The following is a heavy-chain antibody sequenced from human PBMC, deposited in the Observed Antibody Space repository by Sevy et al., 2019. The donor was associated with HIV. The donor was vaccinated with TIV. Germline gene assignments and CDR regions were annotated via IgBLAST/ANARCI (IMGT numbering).Heavy chain of an antibody. J-gene: IGHJ4*02. D-gene: IGHD2-8*01. CDR1: GFTFSKYS. Sequence: GGSLRLSCVASGFTFSKYSMSWVRQPPGKGLGWVSTLSFGCGEINYADSVKGRFTISRDNSKSSVYLQMNNLGPEDTAVYYCAREGCTKPHDYWGQGTLVTVSS. CDR2: LSFGCGEI. V-gene: IGHV3-23*01. CDR3: AREGCTKPHDY.